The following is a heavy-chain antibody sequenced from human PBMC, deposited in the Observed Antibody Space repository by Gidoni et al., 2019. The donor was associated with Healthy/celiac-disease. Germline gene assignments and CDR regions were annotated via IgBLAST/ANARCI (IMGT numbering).Heavy chain of an antibody. V-gene: IGHV3-33*01. CDR3: AGAAGGLNWFDP. CDR2: IWYDGTNK. Sequence: QVKLVESGGGVVQPGRSLRLSCAASGFKFRSYGMHWVRQAPGKGLGWVAVIWYDGTNKYYSDSVKGRFTISKDNSKNMLYLQMDGLRVDDTGLYYCAGAAGGLNWFDPWGQGTLVTVSS. CDR1: GFKFRSYG. D-gene: IGHD3-16*01. J-gene: IGHJ5*02.